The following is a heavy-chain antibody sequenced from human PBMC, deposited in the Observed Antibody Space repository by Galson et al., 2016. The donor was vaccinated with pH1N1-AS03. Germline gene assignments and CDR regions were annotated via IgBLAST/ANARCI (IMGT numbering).Heavy chain of an antibody. J-gene: IGHJ4*02. CDR1: GDSISNYNYY. Sequence: ETLSLTCSVSGDSISNYNYYWGWIRQSPGRGLEWIGTIYYTGSTYYNPSLKSRLTMSFDTSKNQFSLKMNSVTAADTAIYYCARHPDPRCREFDFWGQGILVTVSS. CDR2: IYYTGST. CDR3: ARHPDPRCREFDF. V-gene: IGHV4-39*07. D-gene: IGHD1-14*01.